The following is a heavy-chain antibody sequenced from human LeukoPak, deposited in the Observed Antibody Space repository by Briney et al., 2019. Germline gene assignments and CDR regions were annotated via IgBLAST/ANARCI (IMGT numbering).Heavy chain of an antibody. CDR2: ISAYNGNT. CDR1: GYTFTSYG. CDR3: AREASYYYVSSGSDY. V-gene: IGHV1-18*01. D-gene: IGHD3-22*01. J-gene: IGHJ4*02. Sequence: GASVKVSCKASGYTFTSYGISWVRQAPGQGLEWMGWISAYNGNTNYAQKLQGRVTMTTDTSTSTAYMELRSLRSDDTAVYYCAREASYYYVSSGSDYWGQGTLVTVSS.